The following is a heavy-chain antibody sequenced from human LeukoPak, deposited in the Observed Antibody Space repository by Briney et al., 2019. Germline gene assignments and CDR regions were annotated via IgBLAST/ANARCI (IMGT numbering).Heavy chain of an antibody. CDR3: ARQVRSLDSDSGGYYYGPLFDL. V-gene: IGHV4-59*08. J-gene: IGHJ5*02. Sequence: SETLSLTCTVSGGSISSYYWSWIRQPPGKGLECLGYAYFSGSTDHNPSLESRVTISVDRSRNQFSLRLLSVTAADTAVYYCARQVRSLDSDSGGYYYGPLFDLWGQGALVTVSS. CDR1: GGSISSYY. CDR2: AYFSGST. D-gene: IGHD3-22*01.